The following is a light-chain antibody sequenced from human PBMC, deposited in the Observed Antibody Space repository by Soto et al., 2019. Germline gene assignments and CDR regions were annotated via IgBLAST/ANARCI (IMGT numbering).Light chain of an antibody. V-gene: IGKV3D-20*02. CDR2: DTS. J-gene: IGKJ5*01. CDR1: QSLTNSF. CDR3: QQYINWPIT. Sequence: EFVLTQSPGTLSLSPGERSTLSCRSSQSLTNSFIAWYQQKPGQAPRLLIYDTSSRASGIPDRFSGSGSGTDFTLTFSSLEPEDFAVYYCQQYINWPITFGQGTRLEIK.